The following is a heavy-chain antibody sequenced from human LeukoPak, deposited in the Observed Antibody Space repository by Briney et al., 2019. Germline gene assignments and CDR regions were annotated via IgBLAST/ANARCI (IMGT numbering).Heavy chain of an antibody. D-gene: IGHD6-6*01. CDR3: ARGPGRIAALDY. J-gene: IGHJ4*02. CDR2: IYDSGST. V-gene: IGHV4-59*01. CDR1: GGSISGYY. Sequence: PSETLSLTCAVSGGSISGYYWSWIRQPPGKGLEWIGYIYDSGSTNYNPSLKGRVTISVDTSKNQFSLKLNSVTAADTAVYYCARGPGRIAALDYWGQGTLVTVSS.